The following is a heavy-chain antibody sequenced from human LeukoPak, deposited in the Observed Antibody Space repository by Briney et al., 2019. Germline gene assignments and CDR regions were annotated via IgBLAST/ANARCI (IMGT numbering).Heavy chain of an antibody. V-gene: IGHV4-59*08. CDR1: GGSISRYY. CDR3: ARPGVGSGRYGAFDI. CDR2: IYYDGST. Sequence: SETLSLTCSVSGGSISRYYWGWIRQPPGKGVEWIGYIYYDGSTNYNPSLKSRVTISLDTSKNQFSLKLSSVTAADTAVYYCARPGVGSGRYGAFDIWGQGTMVTVYS. D-gene: IGHD5-18*01. J-gene: IGHJ3*02.